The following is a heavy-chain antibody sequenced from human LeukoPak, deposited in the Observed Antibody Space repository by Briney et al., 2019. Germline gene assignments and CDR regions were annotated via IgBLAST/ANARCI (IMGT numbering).Heavy chain of an antibody. J-gene: IGHJ3*01. V-gene: IGHV3-7*01. CDR3: TRDWRQDNAFDL. D-gene: IGHD2-15*01. Sequence: GGSLRLSCAASEFTFSSHQMSWVRQAPGKGLEWVVKITQDGSEKYYMDSVKGRFIISRDNGKNSLYLQMNSLRVEDTAVYYCTRDWRQDNAFDLWGQGTMVTVSS. CDR2: ITQDGSEK. CDR1: EFTFSSHQ.